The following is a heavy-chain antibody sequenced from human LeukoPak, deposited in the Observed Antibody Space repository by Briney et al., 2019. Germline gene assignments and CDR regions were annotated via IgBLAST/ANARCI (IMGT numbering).Heavy chain of an antibody. CDR2: ISGSGGST. D-gene: IGHD7-27*01. CDR1: GFTFSSYG. J-gene: IGHJ4*02. V-gene: IGHV3-23*01. CDR3: AKAGLGISSFDY. Sequence: GGSLRLSCAASGFTFSSYGMSWVRQAPGKGLEWVSAISGSGGSTYYADSVKGRFTISRDNSKNTLYLQMNSLRAEDTAVYYCAKAGLGISSFDYWGQGTLVTVSS.